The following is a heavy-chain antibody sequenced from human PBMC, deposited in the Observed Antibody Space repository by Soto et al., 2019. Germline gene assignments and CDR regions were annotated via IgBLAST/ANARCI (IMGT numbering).Heavy chain of an antibody. CDR3: ARSIVITIFGVITPGY. D-gene: IGHD3-3*01. CDR1: GYTFTSYY. Sequence: QVQLVQSGAEVKKPGASVKVSCKASGYTFTSYYMHWVRQAPGQGLEWMGIINPSGGSTSYAQKFQGRVTLTRDTSTSTVYMELSSLRSEDTAVYYCARSIVITIFGVITPGYWGQGTLVTVSS. J-gene: IGHJ4*02. V-gene: IGHV1-46*01. CDR2: INPSGGST.